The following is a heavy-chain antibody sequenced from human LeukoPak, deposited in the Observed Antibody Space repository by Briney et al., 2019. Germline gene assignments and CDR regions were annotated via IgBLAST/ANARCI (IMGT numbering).Heavy chain of an antibody. V-gene: IGHV4-59*01. CDR2: IYYSGST. CDR3: ARTTEGGYSYGYFYYYYMDV. CDR1: GGSISSYY. Sequence: PSETLSLTCTVPGGSISSYYWSWIRQPPGKGLEWSGYIYYSGSTNYKSSLKSRVTISVDTSKNQFSLKLSSVTAADTAVYYCARTTEGGYSYGYFYYYYMDVWGEGTTVTSSS. D-gene: IGHD5-18*01. J-gene: IGHJ6*03.